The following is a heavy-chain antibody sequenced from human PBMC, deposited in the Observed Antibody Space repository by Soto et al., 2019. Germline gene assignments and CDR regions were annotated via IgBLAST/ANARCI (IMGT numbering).Heavy chain of an antibody. Sequence: GASVDVCCRASCYTFTSYGSSWVRQAPGQGLELMVWISAYNGNTNYAQKLQGRVTMTTDTSTSTAYMELRSLRSDDTAVYYCAREGYSSSWYRFKNYYYGMDVWGQGTTVTVSS. CDR1: CYTFTSYG. CDR3: AREGYSSSWYRFKNYYYGMDV. CDR2: ISAYNGNT. J-gene: IGHJ6*02. D-gene: IGHD6-13*01. V-gene: IGHV1-18*04.